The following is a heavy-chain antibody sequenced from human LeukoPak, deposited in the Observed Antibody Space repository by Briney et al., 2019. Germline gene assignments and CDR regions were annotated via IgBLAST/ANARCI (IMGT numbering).Heavy chain of an antibody. D-gene: IGHD3-16*01. CDR2: IYSDGGT. V-gene: IGHV3-53*01. CDR1: GFTFSSNY. J-gene: IGHJ4*02. CDR3: AREFGSAQYYFDY. Sequence: GGSLRLSCAASGFTFSSNYMSWVRQAPGKGLDWVSVIYSDGGTDYGDSVKGRFTISTDNSKRTLYLQMNSLRAEDTAVYYCAREFGSAQYYFDYWGQGTLVTVSS.